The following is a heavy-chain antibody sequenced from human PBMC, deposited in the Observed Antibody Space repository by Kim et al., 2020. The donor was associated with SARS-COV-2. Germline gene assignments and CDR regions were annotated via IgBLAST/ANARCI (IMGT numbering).Heavy chain of an antibody. CDR3: ARDRQLGAAVNWFDP. J-gene: IGHJ5*02. Sequence: SETLSLTCTVSGGSISNSNYSWGWIRQPPGMGLEWIGNIYYIGSTYYNPSLKSRVTISVDTSKNQFSLKLSSVTAADTAVYYCARDRQLGAAVNWFDP. CDR1: GGSISNSNYS. V-gene: IGHV4-39*07. D-gene: IGHD1-1*01. CDR2: IYYIGST.